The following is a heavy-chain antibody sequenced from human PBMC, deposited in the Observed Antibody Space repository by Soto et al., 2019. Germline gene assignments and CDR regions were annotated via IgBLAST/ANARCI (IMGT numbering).Heavy chain of an antibody. Sequence: ASVKVSCKASGYTFTSYGISWVRQAPGQGLEWMGWISAYNGNTNYAQKLQGRVTMTTDTSTSTAYMELRSLRSDDTAVYYCARDRYYDSSGYHPGVLDYWGQGTLVTVSS. CDR1: GYTFTSYG. CDR3: ARDRYYDSSGYHPGVLDY. V-gene: IGHV1-18*01. D-gene: IGHD3-22*01. J-gene: IGHJ4*02. CDR2: ISAYNGNT.